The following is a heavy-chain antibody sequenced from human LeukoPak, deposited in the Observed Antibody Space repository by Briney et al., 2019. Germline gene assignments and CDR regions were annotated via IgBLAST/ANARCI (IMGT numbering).Heavy chain of an antibody. CDR1: GFTCDDYT. J-gene: IGHJ4*02. Sequence: PGGSLRLSCAASGFTCDDYTMHWVRQAPGKGLEWVSLISWDGGSTYYADSVKGRFTISRDNSKNSLYLQMNSLRTEDTALYYCAKDRYSDSSGYYDYWGQGTLVTVSS. CDR3: AKDRYSDSSGYYDY. V-gene: IGHV3-43*01. CDR2: ISWDGGST. D-gene: IGHD3-22*01.